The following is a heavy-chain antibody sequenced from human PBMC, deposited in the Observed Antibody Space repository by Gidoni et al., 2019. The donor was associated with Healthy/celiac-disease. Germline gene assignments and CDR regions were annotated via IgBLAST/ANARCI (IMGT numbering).Heavy chain of an antibody. D-gene: IGHD6-19*01. V-gene: IGHV4-39*01. CDR2: IYYSGST. CDR1: GGSISSSSYY. Sequence: QLQLQESGPGLVKPSETLSLTCTVSGGSISSSSYYWGWIRQPPGKGLEWIGRIYYSGSTYYNPSLKGRVTISVDTSKNQFALKLSSVTAADTAVYYCARGSGWADDFDYWGQGTLVTVSS. CDR3: ARGSGWADDFDY. J-gene: IGHJ4*02.